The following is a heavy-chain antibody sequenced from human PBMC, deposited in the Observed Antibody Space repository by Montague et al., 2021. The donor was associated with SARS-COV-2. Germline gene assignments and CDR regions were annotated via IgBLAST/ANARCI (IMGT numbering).Heavy chain of an antibody. V-gene: IGHV6-1*01. D-gene: IGHD1-1*01. Sequence: CAISGDSVSSNSAAWNWIRQSPSGGLEWLGRTYYRFKWYTDYAPSVKTRITITPDTSNNQFSLHLNSVTPGDTAVYHCAREGTVPGPRGIYFDDWGQGTLVTVSS. J-gene: IGHJ4*02. CDR1: GDSVSSNSAA. CDR3: AREGTVPGPRGIYFDD. CDR2: TYYRFKWYT.